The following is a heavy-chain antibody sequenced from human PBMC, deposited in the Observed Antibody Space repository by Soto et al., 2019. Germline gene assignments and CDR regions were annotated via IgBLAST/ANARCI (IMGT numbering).Heavy chain of an antibody. Sequence: QVQLQESGPGLVKPSETLSLTCTVSRGSISSYYWSWIRQPPGKGLEWIGYISYSGNTNYNASLKSRVTISVDTSTNQFSLRVTSVTAADTAVYYCARIRGLVEVSHYFDYWGQGALVTVSS. V-gene: IGHV4-59*01. CDR1: RGSISSYY. D-gene: IGHD3-16*02. CDR3: ARIRGLVEVSHYFDY. CDR2: ISYSGNT. J-gene: IGHJ4*02.